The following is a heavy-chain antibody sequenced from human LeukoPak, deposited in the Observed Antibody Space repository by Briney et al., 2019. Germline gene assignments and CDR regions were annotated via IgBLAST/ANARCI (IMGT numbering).Heavy chain of an antibody. Sequence: SETLSLTCTVSGGSISSSSYYSGWIRQPPGKGLEWIGNIYYSGSTYYNPSLMSRVTISVDTSKNQFSLKLSSVTAADTAVYYCARLNYYDSSGNFDYWGQGTLVTVSS. CDR1: GGSISSSSYY. V-gene: IGHV4-39*01. CDR3: ARLNYYDSSGNFDY. CDR2: IYYSGST. J-gene: IGHJ4*02. D-gene: IGHD3-22*01.